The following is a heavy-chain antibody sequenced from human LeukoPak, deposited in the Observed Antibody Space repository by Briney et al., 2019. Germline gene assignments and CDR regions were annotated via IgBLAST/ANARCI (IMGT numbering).Heavy chain of an antibody. D-gene: IGHD3-22*01. Sequence: ASVKVSCTASGYTFTIYGFSWVRQAPGQGLEWMGWISAYNGNTNYAQKLQGRITMTTDTSTSTAYMELRSLRSDDTAVYYCASSKNYYDSRGLDYWGQGTLVTVSS. CDR3: ASSKNYYDSRGLDY. J-gene: IGHJ4*02. CDR2: ISAYNGNT. V-gene: IGHV1-18*01. CDR1: GYTFTIYG.